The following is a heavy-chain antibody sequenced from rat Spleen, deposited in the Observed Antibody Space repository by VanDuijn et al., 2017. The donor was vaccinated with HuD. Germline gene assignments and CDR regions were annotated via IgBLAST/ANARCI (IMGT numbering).Heavy chain of an antibody. J-gene: IGHJ3*01. CDR1: GITFSDYG. V-gene: IGHV5-19*01. CDR2: ISYDGATT. CDR3: ATTRFAY. Sequence: EVQLVESGGGLVQPGRSLRLSCAASGITFSDYGMHWIRQAPTKGLEWVAYISYDGATTYYRDSVKGRFTISRDNAKSTLYLQMDSLRSEDTATYYCATTRFAYWGQGTLVTVSS.